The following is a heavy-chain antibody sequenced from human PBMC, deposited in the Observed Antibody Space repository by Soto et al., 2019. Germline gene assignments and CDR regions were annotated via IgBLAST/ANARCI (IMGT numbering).Heavy chain of an antibody. CDR1: GFTFSTYS. CDR3: ARSIWSGYFQADY. V-gene: IGHV3-48*02. D-gene: IGHD3-3*01. J-gene: IGHJ4*02. Sequence: EVQLVESGGGLVQPGGSLRLSCVASGFTFSTYSMNWVRQAPGKGLEWISYISSSSSTTYADDVKGGFTITRDNAKNSLYLQMNSLRDEDTAGYYYARSIWSGYFQADYWGQGTLVTASS. CDR2: ISSSSSTT.